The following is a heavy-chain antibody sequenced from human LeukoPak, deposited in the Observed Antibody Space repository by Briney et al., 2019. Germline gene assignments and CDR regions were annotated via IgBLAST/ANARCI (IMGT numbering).Heavy chain of an antibody. V-gene: IGHV3-48*04. D-gene: IGHD2-21*02. CDR3: ARHYCGGDCPFDY. CDR1: GFTFSNYS. Sequence: GGSLRLSCAASGFTFSNYSMNWVRQAPGKGLEWVSYISSSSSTTYYADSVKGRFTISRDNAKNSLYLQMNSLRAEDTAVYYCARHYCGGDCPFDYWGQGTLVTVSS. CDR2: ISSSSSTT. J-gene: IGHJ4*02.